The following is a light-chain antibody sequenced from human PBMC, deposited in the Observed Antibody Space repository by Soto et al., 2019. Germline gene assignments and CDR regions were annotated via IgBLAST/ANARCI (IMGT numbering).Light chain of an antibody. CDR1: QSLSRF. CDR2: DAS. J-gene: IGKJ4*01. CDR3: QQYNHWPLT. V-gene: IGKV3-11*01. Sequence: EIGFTQSPATLSLSPGERATLSCRASQSLSRFLALYQQKPGQAPRLLIYDASNRATGVPARFSGSGSGTDFTLTISSLEPEDFAVYYCQQYNHWPLTFGGGTKVDI.